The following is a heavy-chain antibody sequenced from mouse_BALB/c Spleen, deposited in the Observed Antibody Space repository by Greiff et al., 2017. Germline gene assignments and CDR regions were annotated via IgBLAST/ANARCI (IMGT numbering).Heavy chain of an antibody. CDR2: ISSGGSYT. J-gene: IGHJ4*01. V-gene: IGHV5-9-4*01. Sequence: EVKLEESGGGLVKPGGSLKLSCAASGFTFSSYAMSWVRQSPEKRLEWVAEISSGGSYTYYPDTVTGRFTISRDNAKNTLYLEMSSLRSEDTAMYYCARESLRLGAMDYWGQGTSVTVSS. CDR1: GFTFSSYA. CDR3: ARESLRLGAMDY. D-gene: IGHD1-2*01.